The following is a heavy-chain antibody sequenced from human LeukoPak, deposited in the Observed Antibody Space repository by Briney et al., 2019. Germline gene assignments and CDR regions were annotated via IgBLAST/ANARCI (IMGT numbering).Heavy chain of an antibody. CDR3: AKEHRDGYSYGQGLDY. D-gene: IGHD5-18*01. J-gene: IGHJ4*02. CDR2: ISYDGSNK. V-gene: IGHV3-30*18. Sequence: GGSLRLSCAASGFTFSSYGLHWVRQAPGGGLEWVAVISYDGSNKYYADSVKGRFTISRDNSKNTLYLQMNSLRAEDTAVYYCAKEHRDGYSYGQGLDYWGQGTLVTVSS. CDR1: GFTFSSYG.